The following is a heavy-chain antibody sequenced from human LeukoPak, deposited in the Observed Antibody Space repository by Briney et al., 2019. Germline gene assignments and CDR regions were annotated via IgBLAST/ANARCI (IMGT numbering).Heavy chain of an antibody. Sequence: GGSLRLSCAASGITFSTYSMNWVRQAPGKGLEWVSSISSSSSYIYYADSVKGRFTISRDNAKNSLYLQMNSLRAEDTAVYYCARDLRDYYYGMDVWGQGTTVTVSS. J-gene: IGHJ6*02. CDR3: ARDLRDYYYGMDV. V-gene: IGHV3-21*01. CDR1: GITFSTYS. CDR2: ISSSSSYI.